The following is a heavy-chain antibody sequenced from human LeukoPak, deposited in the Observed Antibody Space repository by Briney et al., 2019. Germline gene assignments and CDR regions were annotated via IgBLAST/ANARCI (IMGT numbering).Heavy chain of an antibody. Sequence: GGSLRLSCAASGFTVSSNYMSWVRQAPGKGLERVSVIYSGGSTYYADSVKGRFTISRDNSKNTLYLQMNSLRAEDTAVYYCARDRSGYDGFDYWGQGTLVTVSS. CDR3: ARDRSGYDGFDY. D-gene: IGHD5-12*01. CDR1: GFTVSSNY. V-gene: IGHV3-66*01. J-gene: IGHJ4*02. CDR2: IYSGGST.